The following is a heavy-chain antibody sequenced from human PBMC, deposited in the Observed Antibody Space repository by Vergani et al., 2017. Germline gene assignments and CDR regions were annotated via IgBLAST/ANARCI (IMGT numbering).Heavy chain of an antibody. CDR3: TRSQMATNGMDV. CDR2: ISSYNHKT. J-gene: IGHJ6*02. V-gene: IGHV1-18*04. Sequence: QAQLGQSDSEVKKPGDSVTLSCKTSGYTFVNHPITWVRQAPGQGLEWMGWISSYNHKTLYSRKVEGRVIMTSDTSSSTVFLELRRLTSDDTAIYYCTRSQMATNGMDVWGRGTLVTVSS. D-gene: IGHD5-24*01. CDR1: GYTFVNHP.